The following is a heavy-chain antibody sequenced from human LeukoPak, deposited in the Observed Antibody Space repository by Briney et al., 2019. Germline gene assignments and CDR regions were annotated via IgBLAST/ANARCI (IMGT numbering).Heavy chain of an antibody. V-gene: IGHV1-69*04. Sequence: GASVKVSCKASGYTFTSYGISWVRQAPGQGLEWMGRIIPILGIANYAQKFQGRVTITADKSTSTAYMELSSLRSEDTAVYYCARDVRYYYDSSGYKGAAFDIWGQGTMVTVSS. CDR3: ARDVRYYYDSSGYKGAAFDI. CDR2: IIPILGIA. J-gene: IGHJ3*02. D-gene: IGHD3-22*01. CDR1: GYTFTSYG.